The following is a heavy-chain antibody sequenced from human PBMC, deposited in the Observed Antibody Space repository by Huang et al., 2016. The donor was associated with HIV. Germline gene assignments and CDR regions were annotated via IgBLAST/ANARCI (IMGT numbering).Heavy chain of an antibody. D-gene: IGHD2-21*02. V-gene: IGHV1-18*01. CDR1: GYSFTSYG. J-gene: IGHJ4*02. CDR3: ARSGKGDNVVVTPIDH. CDR2: VSAYNDNT. Sequence: QVQLVQSGAEVKKPGASVTVSCKAYGYSFTSYGINWVRQAPGQGLEWMGWVSAYNDNTNYAQKVQGRVARTTDTSTNTASMELRSLRSDDTAVYYCARSGKGDNVVVTPIDHWGQGTLVTVS.